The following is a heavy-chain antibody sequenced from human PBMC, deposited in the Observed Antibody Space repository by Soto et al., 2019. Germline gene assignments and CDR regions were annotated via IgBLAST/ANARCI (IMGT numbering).Heavy chain of an antibody. CDR2: ISYDGSNK. Sequence: GGSLRLSCAASGFTFSSYGMRWVRQAPGKGLEWVAVISYDGSNKYYADSVKGRFTISRDNSKNTLYLQMNSLRAEDTAVYYCASIYGALDDYWGQGTLVNVSS. CDR1: GFTFSSYG. D-gene: IGHD4-17*01. J-gene: IGHJ4*02. V-gene: IGHV3-30*03. CDR3: ASIYGALDDY.